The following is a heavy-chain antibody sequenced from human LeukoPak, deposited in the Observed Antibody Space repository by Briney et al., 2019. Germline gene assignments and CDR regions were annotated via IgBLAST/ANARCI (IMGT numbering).Heavy chain of an antibody. J-gene: IGHJ4*02. D-gene: IGHD2-15*01. CDR3: AKDPSTPDGGGSL. V-gene: IGHV3-23*01. CDR1: GFTFSSYA. CDR2: ISATGGST. Sequence: GGSLRLSCAASGFTFSSYAMTWVRQTPGKGLESVSSISATGGSTYYAASVKGRFTISRDNSKNTLYLQMNSLRAEDTAVYYCAKDPSTPDGGGSLWGQGTLVTVSS.